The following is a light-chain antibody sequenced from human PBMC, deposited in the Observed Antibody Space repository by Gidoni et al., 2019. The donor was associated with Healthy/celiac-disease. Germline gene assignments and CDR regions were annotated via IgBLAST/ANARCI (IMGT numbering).Light chain of an antibody. CDR2: WAS. CDR3: QQYYSTPPIT. J-gene: IGKJ5*01. V-gene: IGKV4-1*01. Sequence: DIVMTHYPACLAVSLVESANRNCKSSQSVLYSSNNKNYLACYQQKPGQPPNLLIYWASPRESCVPDLFIGSGSVTDFTLTISSLQAEDVAVYYCQQYYSTPPITFGQGTRLEIK. CDR1: QSVLYSSNNKNY.